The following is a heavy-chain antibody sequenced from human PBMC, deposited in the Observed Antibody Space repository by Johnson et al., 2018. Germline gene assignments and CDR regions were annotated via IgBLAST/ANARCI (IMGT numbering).Heavy chain of an antibody. Sequence: QVQLVQSGAEVKKPGASVKVSCKASGYTFTSYYMHWVRQAPGQGLEWMGIINPSGGSTSYAQKFQGRVTMTRDTSTSTVYMELSSLRSEDTAVYYWARLYGSGSYYNGDAFDIWGQGTMVTVSS. V-gene: IGHV1-46*01. CDR1: GYTFTSYY. D-gene: IGHD3-10*01. CDR3: ARLYGSGSYYNGDAFDI. J-gene: IGHJ3*02. CDR2: INPSGGST.